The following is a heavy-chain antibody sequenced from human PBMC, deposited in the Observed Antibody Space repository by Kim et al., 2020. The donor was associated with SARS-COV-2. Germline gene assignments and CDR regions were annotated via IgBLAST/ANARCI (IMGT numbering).Heavy chain of an antibody. CDR2: VAHSGTT. Sequence: SETLSLTCVVSGASISSSSCWSWVRPPPGKGLEWIGEVAHSGTTSYNVSLKSRVTISVDKSKNQFSLRLNSVSAADTAVYYCARGVSSAWTLRAWFDPWGQGTLDTVPP. V-gene: IGHV4-4*02. J-gene: IGHJ5*02. CDR1: GASISSSSC. D-gene: IGHD3-22*01. CDR3: ARGVSSAWTLRAWFDP.